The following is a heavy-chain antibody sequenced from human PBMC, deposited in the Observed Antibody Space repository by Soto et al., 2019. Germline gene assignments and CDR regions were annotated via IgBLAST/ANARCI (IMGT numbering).Heavy chain of an antibody. Sequence: ASVKVSCKASGYTFTSYGISWVRQAPGQGLEWMGWISAYNGNTNYAQKLQGRVTMTTDTSTSTAYMELRSLRSDDTAVYYCEIGRDKVQPIDCSSTSCYRSTYCYYGMDVWGQGTTVTVSS. CDR2: ISAYNGNT. V-gene: IGHV1-18*01. D-gene: IGHD2-2*01. J-gene: IGHJ6*02. CDR1: GYTFTSYG. CDR3: EIGRDKVQPIDCSSTSCYRSTYCYYGMDV.